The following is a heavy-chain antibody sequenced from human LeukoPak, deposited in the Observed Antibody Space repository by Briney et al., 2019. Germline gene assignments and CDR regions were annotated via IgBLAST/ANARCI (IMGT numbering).Heavy chain of an antibody. CDR3: ARVPAYGDFYFDY. D-gene: IGHD4-17*01. Sequence: SETLSLTCTVSGGSISSYYWSWIRQPPGKGLEWIGYIYYSGSTNYNPSLKSRVTISVDTSKDQFSLKLSSVTAADTAVYYCARVPAYGDFYFDYWGRGTLVTVSS. J-gene: IGHJ4*02. CDR1: GGSISSYY. CDR2: IYYSGST. V-gene: IGHV4-59*01.